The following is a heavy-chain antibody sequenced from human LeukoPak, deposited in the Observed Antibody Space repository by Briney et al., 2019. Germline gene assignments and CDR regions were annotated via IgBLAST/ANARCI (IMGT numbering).Heavy chain of an antibody. CDR1: GFTFSSYW. D-gene: IGHD3-10*01. J-gene: IGHJ4*02. Sequence: GGSLRLSCVASGFTFSSYWMHWVRQDPRKGLEWVANIKQDGSEKYYVDSVKGRFTTSRDNAKNSLYLQMNSLRAEDTAVYYCARETRLMVRGNSNFDYWGQGTLVTVSS. CDR2: IKQDGSEK. V-gene: IGHV3-7*01. CDR3: ARETRLMVRGNSNFDY.